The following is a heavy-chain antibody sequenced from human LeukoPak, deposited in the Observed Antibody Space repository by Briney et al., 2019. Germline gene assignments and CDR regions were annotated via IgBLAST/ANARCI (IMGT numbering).Heavy chain of an antibody. D-gene: IGHD2-2*01. J-gene: IGHJ6*03. CDR3: ARCYCSSTSFRYYYYYYMGV. CDR2: LYHSGST. CDR1: GYSISSGYY. Sequence: SEPLSLAWTVSGYSISSGYYWGWIRQPPGKGLEGIWSLYHSGSTYYNPSHKSRVTIAVDTSKNQFSLKLSSVTAADTAVYYCARCYCSSTSFRYYYYYYMGVWGKETTVTVSS. V-gene: IGHV4-38-2*02.